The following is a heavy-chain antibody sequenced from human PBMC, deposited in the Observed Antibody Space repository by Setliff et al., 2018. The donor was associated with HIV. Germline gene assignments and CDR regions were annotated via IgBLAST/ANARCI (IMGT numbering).Heavy chain of an antibody. Sequence: GASVKVSCKASGDTFSKYSVNWVRQAPGEGLEWMGGIIPVFGTANYAQKFQGRVTITTGESTNTVYMELSSLRSEDTAVYYCTRGPEVTTVTNPLTAEYFQHWGQGTPVTVSS. CDR3: TRGPEVTTVTNPLTAEYFQH. CDR1: GDTFSKYS. CDR2: IIPVFGTA. D-gene: IGHD4-17*01. V-gene: IGHV1-69*05. J-gene: IGHJ1*01.